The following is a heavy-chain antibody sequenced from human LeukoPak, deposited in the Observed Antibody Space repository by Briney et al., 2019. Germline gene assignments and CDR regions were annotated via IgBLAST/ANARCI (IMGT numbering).Heavy chain of an antibody. J-gene: IGHJ6*02. Sequence: GGSLRLSCAASGFIFSDYYMSWIRQAPGKGLEWVSYISSSSSYTNYADSVKGRFTISRDNAKNSLYLQMNSLRAEDTAVYYCARDPGNYGMDVWGQGTTVTVSS. CDR2: ISSSSSYT. V-gene: IGHV3-11*06. CDR3: ARDPGNYGMDV. D-gene: IGHD1-14*01. CDR1: GFIFSDYY.